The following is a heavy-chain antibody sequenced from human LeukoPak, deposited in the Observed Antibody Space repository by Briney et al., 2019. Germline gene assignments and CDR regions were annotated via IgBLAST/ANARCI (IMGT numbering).Heavy chain of an antibody. CDR3: ARGRTTVTTGLDAFDI. J-gene: IGHJ3*02. Sequence: GGSLRLSCAASGFTFSSHWMHWVRQAPGKGLVWVSRINSDGSSISYADSVKGRFTISRDNAKNTLYLQMNSLRAEDTAVYYCARGRTTVTTGLDAFDIWGQGTMVTVSS. D-gene: IGHD4-17*01. CDR1: GFTFSSHW. CDR2: INSDGSSI. V-gene: IGHV3-74*01.